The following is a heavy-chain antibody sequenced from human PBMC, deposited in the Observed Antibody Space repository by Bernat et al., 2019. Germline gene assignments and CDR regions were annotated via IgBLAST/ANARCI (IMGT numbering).Heavy chain of an antibody. CDR1: GASISSSNW. V-gene: IGHV4-4*02. CDR3: ARGWSVVVTAIPAPYFQH. D-gene: IGHD2-21*02. J-gene: IGHJ1*01. CDR2: IYHSGST. Sequence: QVRLQESGPGLVKPSGTLSLTCAVSGASISSSNWWSWVRQPPGKGLEWIGEIYHSGSTKYNPSLKSRVTISVDKSKNQFSLKLSSVTAADTAVYYCARGWSVVVTAIPAPYFQHWGQGTLVTVSS.